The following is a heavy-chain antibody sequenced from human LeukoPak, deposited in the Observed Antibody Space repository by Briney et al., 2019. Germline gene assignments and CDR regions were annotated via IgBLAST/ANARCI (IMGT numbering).Heavy chain of an antibody. Sequence: GGSLRLSCAASGFTFSTCGKTGLRRAPGRGLEWVSTISGSGGGTWYTDSVKGRFTISRDNSKNTLYLQMNSRRVEDTAIYYCAKDTPNIGSGPYYFDSGCQGTLVTVSS. J-gene: IGHJ4*02. V-gene: IGHV3-23*01. CDR3: AKDTPNIGSGPYYFDS. D-gene: IGHD2/OR15-2a*01. CDR1: GFTFSTCG. CDR2: ISGSGGGT.